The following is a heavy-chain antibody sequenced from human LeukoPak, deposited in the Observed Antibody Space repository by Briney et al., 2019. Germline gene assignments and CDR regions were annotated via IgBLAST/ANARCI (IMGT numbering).Heavy chain of an antibody. CDR1: GGSISSYY. Sequence: SETLSLTCTVSGGSISSYYWSWIRQPPGKGLEWIGYIYYSGSTNYNPSLKSRVTISVDTSKNQFSLTLGSVTAADTAVYYCARAYGSGSLEFDYWGQGTLVTVSS. V-gene: IGHV4-59*01. CDR2: IYYSGST. CDR3: ARAYGSGSLEFDY. J-gene: IGHJ4*02. D-gene: IGHD3-10*01.